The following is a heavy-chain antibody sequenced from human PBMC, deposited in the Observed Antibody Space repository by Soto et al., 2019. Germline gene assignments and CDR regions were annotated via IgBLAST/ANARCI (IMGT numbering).Heavy chain of an antibody. V-gene: IGHV1-2*04. J-gene: IGHJ6*03. Sequence: ASVKVSCKASGYTFTGYYMHWVRQAPGQGLEWMGWINPNSGGTNYAQKFQGWVTMTRDTSISTAYMELSRLRSDDTTVYYCASSERGSYYMDVWGKGTTVTVSS. CDR1: GYTFTGYY. CDR2: INPNSGGT. CDR3: ASSERGSYYMDV.